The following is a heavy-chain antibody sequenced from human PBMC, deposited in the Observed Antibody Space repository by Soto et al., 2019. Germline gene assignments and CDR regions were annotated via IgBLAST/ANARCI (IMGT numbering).Heavy chain of an antibody. V-gene: IGHV4-34*01. Sequence: SETLSLTCAVYGGSFSGYYWSWIRQPPGKGLEWIGEINHSGSTNYNPSLKSRVTISVDTSKNQFSLKLSSVTAADTAVYYCARGTRYPGIAAAGGIGTFDPWGQGTLVTVSS. CDR2: INHSGST. CDR1: GGSFSGYY. J-gene: IGHJ5*02. CDR3: ARGTRYPGIAAAGGIGTFDP. D-gene: IGHD6-13*01.